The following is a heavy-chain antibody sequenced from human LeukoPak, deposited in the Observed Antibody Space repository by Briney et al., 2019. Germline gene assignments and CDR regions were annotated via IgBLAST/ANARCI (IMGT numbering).Heavy chain of an antibody. V-gene: IGHV4-31*03. CDR1: GGSISSGGYS. Sequence: SQTLSLTCTVSGGSISSGGYSWSWIRQHPGKGLEWIGYIYYSGSTYYNPSLKSRVTISVDTSKNQFSLKLSSVTAADTAVYYCARGGSSSGNYFDYWGQGTLVTVSS. CDR2: IYYSGST. D-gene: IGHD6-6*01. J-gene: IGHJ4*02. CDR3: ARGGSSSGNYFDY.